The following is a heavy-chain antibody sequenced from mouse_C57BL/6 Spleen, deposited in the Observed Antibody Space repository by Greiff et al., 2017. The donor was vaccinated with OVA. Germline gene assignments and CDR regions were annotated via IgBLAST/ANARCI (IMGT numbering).Heavy chain of an antibody. D-gene: IGHD1-1*01. CDR3: ARVGYYGSSWFAY. J-gene: IGHJ3*01. V-gene: IGHV5-17*01. Sequence: DVHLVESGGGLVKPGGSLKLSCAASGFTFSDYGMHWVRQAPEKGLEWVAYISSGSSTIYYADTVKGRFTISRDNAKNTLFLQMTSLRSEDTAMYYCARVGYYGSSWFAYWGQGTLVTVSA. CDR1: GFTFSDYG. CDR2: ISSGSSTI.